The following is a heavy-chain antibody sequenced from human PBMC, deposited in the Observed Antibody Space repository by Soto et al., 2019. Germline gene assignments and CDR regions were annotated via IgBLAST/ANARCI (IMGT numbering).Heavy chain of an antibody. J-gene: IGHJ4*02. D-gene: IGHD2-15*01. CDR2: INHSGST. Sequence: PSETLSLTCAVYGGSFSGYYWSWIRQPPGKGLEWIGEINHSGSTNYNPSLKSRVTISVDPSKNQFSLKLSSVIAAYTAVYYCGRVGHGYCSGGSCYLFDYWGQGTLVTVSS. CDR1: GGSFSGYY. CDR3: GRVGHGYCSGGSCYLFDY. V-gene: IGHV4-34*01.